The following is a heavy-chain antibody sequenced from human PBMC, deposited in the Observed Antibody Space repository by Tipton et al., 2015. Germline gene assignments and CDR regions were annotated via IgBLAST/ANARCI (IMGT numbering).Heavy chain of an antibody. D-gene: IGHD4-23*01. V-gene: IGHV4-59*01. CDR3: VRARGRHGGLFDS. Sequence: LRLSCTVSSDSINKYYWSWIRQPPGKELQWIGYIRYTGITNYNPSLKSRVTISVDTSKTQFSLKVSSVTAADTAMYYCVRARGRHGGLFDSWGQGTLVIVSS. J-gene: IGHJ4*02. CDR2: IRYTGIT. CDR1: SDSINKYY.